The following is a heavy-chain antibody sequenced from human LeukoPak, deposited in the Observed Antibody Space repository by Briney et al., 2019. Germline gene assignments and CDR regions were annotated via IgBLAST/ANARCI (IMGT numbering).Heavy chain of an antibody. CDR2: IYHSGST. CDR3: GRVSSGAPTVDY. J-gene: IGHJ4*02. V-gene: IGHV4-4*02. CDR1: GGSISSSNW. Sequence: SETLSLTCAVSGGSISSSNWWSWVRQPPGKGLEWIGEIYHSGSTNYNPSLKSRVTISVDKSKNQFSLKLSSVTAADTAVYYCGRVSSGAPTVDYWGQGTLVTVSS. D-gene: IGHD1-26*01.